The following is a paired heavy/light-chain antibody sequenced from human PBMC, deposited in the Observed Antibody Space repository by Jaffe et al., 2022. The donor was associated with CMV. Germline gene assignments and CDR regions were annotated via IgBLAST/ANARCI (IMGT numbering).Light chain of an antibody. J-gene: IGKJ4*01. Sequence: DIVMTQSPLSLPVTPGEPASISCRSSQSLLHSNGYNYLDWYLQKPGKSPQLLIYLGSNRASGVPDRFSGSGSGTDFTLKISRVEAEDVGVYYCMQALQTPHTFGGGTKVEIK. CDR2: LGS. CDR1: QSLLHSNGYNY. V-gene: IGKV2-28*01. CDR3: MQALQTPHT.
Heavy chain of an antibody. CDR3: ARGLVGSGSYYNEVEGAFDI. Sequence: EVQLVESGGGLVQPGGSLRLSCAASGFTVSSNYMSWVRQAPGKGLEWVSVIYSGGSTYYADSVKGRFTISRDNSKNTLYLQMNSLRAEDTAVYYCARGLVGSGSYYNEVEGAFDIWGQGTMVTVSS. CDR1: GFTVSSNY. CDR2: IYSGGST. V-gene: IGHV3-66*01. D-gene: IGHD3-10*02. J-gene: IGHJ3*02.